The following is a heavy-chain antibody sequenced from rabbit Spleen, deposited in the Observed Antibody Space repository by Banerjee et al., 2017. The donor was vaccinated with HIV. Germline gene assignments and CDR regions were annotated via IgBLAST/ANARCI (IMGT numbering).Heavy chain of an antibody. CDR2: IDTGSSGFT. CDR3: ARDTSSSFSSYGMDL. V-gene: IGHV1S45*01. D-gene: IGHD1-1*01. CDR1: GFDFSRYG. J-gene: IGHJ6*01. Sequence: QEQLVESGGGLVQPGGSLKLSCKPSGFDFSRYGVSWVRQAPGKGLEWIACIDTGSSGFTYFASWAKGRFTCSKASSTTVTLQMTSLTAADTATYFCARDTSSSFSSYGMDLWGPGTLVTVS.